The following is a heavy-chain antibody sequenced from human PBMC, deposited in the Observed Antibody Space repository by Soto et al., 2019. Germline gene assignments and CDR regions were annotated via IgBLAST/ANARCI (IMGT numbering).Heavy chain of an antibody. V-gene: IGHV4-31*03. CDR3: ARDASLSVRDPAPFDN. CDR1: GDSISSDGSS. D-gene: IGHD5-18*01. CDR2: ISYTGTP. J-gene: IGHJ4*02. Sequence: QVRLQESGPGLVKPSETLSLTCTVAGDSISSDGSSWSWIRHHPGKVLEWIGNISYTGTPYYSPPLGCSVTISSDQSKNHFSRRLISATAEDTGVDYCARDASLSVRDPAPFDNWGQGGRGTVSS.